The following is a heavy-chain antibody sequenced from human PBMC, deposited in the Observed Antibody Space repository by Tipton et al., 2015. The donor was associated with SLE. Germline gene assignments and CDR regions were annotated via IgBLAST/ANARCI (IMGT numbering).Heavy chain of an antibody. CDR3: ARGPVSYFDY. D-gene: IGHD2/OR15-2a*01. CDR1: GYSITSDNY. V-gene: IGHV4-38-2*01. J-gene: IGHJ4*02. CDR2: IYYSGST. Sequence: TLSLTCVVSGYSITSDNYWDWIRQPPGKGLEWIGSIYYSGSTYYNPSLKSRVTISVDTSKNQFSLKLSSVTAADTAVYYCARGPVSYFDYWGQGTLVTVSS.